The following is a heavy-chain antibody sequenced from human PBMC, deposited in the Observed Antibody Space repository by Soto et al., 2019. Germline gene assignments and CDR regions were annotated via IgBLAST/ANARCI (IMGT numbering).Heavy chain of an antibody. V-gene: IGHV1-18*01. Sequence: SVKVSCKASGYTFNFYWITWVRQAPGQGLEWMGWISGFNGNTNYAADLQGRVTMTTDTSTSTAYMELRGLRSDDTAVYYCARIGVSSGHESPDFDSWGQGTLVTVSS. CDR3: ARIGVSSGHESPDFDS. CDR2: ISGFNGNT. CDR1: GYTFNFYW. D-gene: IGHD3-16*01. J-gene: IGHJ4*02.